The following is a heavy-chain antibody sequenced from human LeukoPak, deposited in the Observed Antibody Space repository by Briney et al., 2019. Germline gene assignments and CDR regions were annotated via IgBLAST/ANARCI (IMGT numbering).Heavy chain of an antibody. V-gene: IGHV3-21*01. J-gene: IGHJ4*02. Sequence: AXGKXXXXVXSISSSSSYIYYADSVKGRFTISRDNAKNSLYLQMNSLRAEDTAVYYCARGGKKNYYYDSSGTVLWGQGTLVTVSS. CDR3: ARGGKKNYYYDSSGTVL. D-gene: IGHD3-22*01. CDR2: ISSSSSYI.